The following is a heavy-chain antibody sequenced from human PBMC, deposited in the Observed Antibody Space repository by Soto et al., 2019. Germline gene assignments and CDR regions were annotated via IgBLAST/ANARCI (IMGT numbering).Heavy chain of an antibody. J-gene: IGHJ6*02. V-gene: IGHV1-69*13. D-gene: IGHD3-22*01. CDR1: GGTFSSYA. Sequence: ASVKVSCKASGGTFSSYAISWVRQAPGQGLEWMGGIIPIFGTANYAQKFQGRVTITADESTSTAYMELSSLRSEDTAVYYCASARRYYYDSSGYYPHYYYGMDVWGQGTTVTVSS. CDR2: IIPIFGTA. CDR3: ASARRYYYDSSGYYPHYYYGMDV.